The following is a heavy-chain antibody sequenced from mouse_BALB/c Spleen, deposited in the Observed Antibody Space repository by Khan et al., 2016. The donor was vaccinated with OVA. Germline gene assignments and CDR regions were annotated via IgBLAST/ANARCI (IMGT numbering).Heavy chain of an antibody. CDR3: TREEALYYFDY. V-gene: IGHV1S132*01. J-gene: IGHJ2*01. CDR2: IYPGTNNT. Sequence: VQLQQSGAELVRPGASVKLSCKTSGYIFTSYWIHWVKQRSGQGLEWIARIYPGTNNTYYNENLKDRATLTADKSSSTAYMQLSSLKSEDSAVYFCTREEALYYFDYWGQGTTLTVSS. CDR1: GYIFTSYW. D-gene: IGHD3-2*02.